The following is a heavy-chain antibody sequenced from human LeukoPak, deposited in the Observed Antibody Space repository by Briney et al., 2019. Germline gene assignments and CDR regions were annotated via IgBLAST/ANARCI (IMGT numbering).Heavy chain of an antibody. Sequence: SQTLSLTCTVSGGSISSGGYYWSWIRQHPGKGLEWIGYIYYSGSTYYNPSLKSRVTISVDTSKNQFSLKLSSVTAADTAVYYCARRDSIVLMVYRGANWFDPWGQGTLVTVSS. CDR2: IYYSGST. D-gene: IGHD2-8*01. J-gene: IGHJ5*02. CDR3: ARRDSIVLMVYRGANWFDP. V-gene: IGHV4-31*03. CDR1: GGSISSGGYY.